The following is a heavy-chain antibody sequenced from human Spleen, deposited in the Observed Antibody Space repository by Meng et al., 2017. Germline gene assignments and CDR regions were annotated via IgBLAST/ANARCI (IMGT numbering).Heavy chain of an antibody. D-gene: IGHD2-15*01. CDR1: GNSISSGYY. Sequence: GSLRLSCTVSGNSISSGYYWGWIRQPPGKDLEWIGSFHHRGRTYYNPSLKSRVTILQDASENQFSLKLSSVTAADTALYYCARGFYSDASGPFDYWGQGTLVTVSS. CDR3: ARGFYSDASGPFDY. V-gene: IGHV4-38-2*02. J-gene: IGHJ4*02. CDR2: FHHRGRT.